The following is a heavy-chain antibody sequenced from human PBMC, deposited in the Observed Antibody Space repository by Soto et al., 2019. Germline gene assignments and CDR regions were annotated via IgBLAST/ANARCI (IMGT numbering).Heavy chain of an antibody. CDR2: INPKSGGT. V-gene: IGHV1-2*04. J-gene: IGHJ6*02. D-gene: IGHD2-8*01. CDR3: ARGGSKDCSNGVCSFSYNHDMDV. CDR1: GYSFTDYH. Sequence: ASVKVSCKASGYSFTDYHIHWVRQAPGQGLEWLGRINPKSGGTSTAQKFQGWVTMTTDTSISTASMELTRLTSDDTAIYYCARGGSKDCSNGVCSFSYNHDMDVWGQGTTVTVSS.